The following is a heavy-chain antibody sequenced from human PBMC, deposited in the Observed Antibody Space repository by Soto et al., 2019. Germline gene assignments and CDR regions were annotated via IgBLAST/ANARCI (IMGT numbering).Heavy chain of an antibody. D-gene: IGHD2-15*01. J-gene: IGHJ6*03. CDR1: GYTFTSYA. CDR3: ARVSAGFCSGGSCYSSRYYYYMDV. V-gene: IGHV1-3*01. CDR2: INAGNGNT. Sequence: QVQLVQSGAEVKKPGASVKVSCKASGYTFTSYAMHWVRQAPGQRLEWMGWINAGNGNTKYSQKFQGRVTITRDTSESTAYMELSSLRSEDTAVYYCARVSAGFCSGGSCYSSRYYYYMDVWGKGTTVTVSS.